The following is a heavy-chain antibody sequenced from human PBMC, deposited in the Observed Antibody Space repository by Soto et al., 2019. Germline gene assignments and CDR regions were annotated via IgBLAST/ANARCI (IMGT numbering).Heavy chain of an antibody. J-gene: IGHJ4*02. CDR2: ISAYNGNT. V-gene: IGHV1-18*01. CDR3: ASALPPTDY. Sequence: QVQLVQSGAEVKKPGASVKVSCRASGYTFTSYGISWVRQAPGQGLEWMGWISAYNGNTNYAQKLQGRVTMTTDTTTSTGYMEMRSLRSVDTAVYYCASALPPTDYWGQGSLVTVAS. CDR1: GYTFTSYG.